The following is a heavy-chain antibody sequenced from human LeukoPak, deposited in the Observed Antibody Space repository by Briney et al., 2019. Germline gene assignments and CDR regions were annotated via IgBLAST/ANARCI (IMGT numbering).Heavy chain of an antibody. CDR3: AKSSAAILYDAFDI. Sequence: GGSLRLPCAASGFTFDDYAMHWVRQAPGKGLEWVSGISWNSGSIGYADSVKGRFTISRDNAKNSLYLQMNSLRAEDTALYYCAKSSAAILYDAFDIWGQGTMVTVSS. CDR1: GFTFDDYA. J-gene: IGHJ3*02. CDR2: ISWNSGSI. V-gene: IGHV3-9*01. D-gene: IGHD2-21*02.